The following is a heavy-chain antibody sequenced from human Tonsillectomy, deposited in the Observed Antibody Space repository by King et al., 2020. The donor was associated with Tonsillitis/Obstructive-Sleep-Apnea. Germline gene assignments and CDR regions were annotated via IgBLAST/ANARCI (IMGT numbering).Heavy chain of an antibody. J-gene: IGHJ3*02. CDR1: GFTFSSYG. Sequence: VQLVESGGGVVQPGRSLRLSCAASGFTFSSYGMHWVRQAPGKGLEWVAVISYDGGNKYYADSVKGRFTISRDNSKNTLYLQMNSLRAEDTAVYYCAKDGRDAFDIWGQGTMVTVSS. CDR2: ISYDGGNK. CDR3: AKDGRDAFDI. V-gene: IGHV3-30*18.